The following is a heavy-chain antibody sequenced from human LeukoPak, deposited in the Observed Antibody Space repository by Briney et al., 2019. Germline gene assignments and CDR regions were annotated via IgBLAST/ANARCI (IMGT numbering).Heavy chain of an antibody. CDR3: ARDMATVQHQD. CDR2: ISGYTGNT. D-gene: IGHD3-10*01. Sequence: ASVKVSCKASGYTFTGYYMHWLRQAPGQGLEWVGWISGYTGNTNYVQKFQGRVTMTIDTSTNTAYMELRNLRSDDTAVYYCARDMATVQHQDWGQGTLVTVSS. V-gene: IGHV1-18*04. CDR1: GYTFTGYY. J-gene: IGHJ1*01.